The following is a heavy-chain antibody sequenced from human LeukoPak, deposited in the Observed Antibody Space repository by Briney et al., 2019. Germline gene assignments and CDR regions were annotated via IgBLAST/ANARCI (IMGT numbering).Heavy chain of an antibody. CDR2: ISGSGGST. CDR1: RFTFSSYA. CDR3: AKTPAAGFLYYFDY. D-gene: IGHD6-13*01. V-gene: IGHV3-23*01. J-gene: IGHJ4*02. Sequence: GGSLRLSCAASRFTFSSYAMSWVRQAPGKGLEWVSAISGSGGSTYYADSVKGRFTISRDNSKNTLYLQMNSLRAEDTAVYYCAKTPAAGFLYYFDYWGQGTLVTVSS.